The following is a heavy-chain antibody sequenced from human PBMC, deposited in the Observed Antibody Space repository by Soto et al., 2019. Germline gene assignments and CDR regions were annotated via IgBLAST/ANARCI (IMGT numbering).Heavy chain of an antibody. V-gene: IGHV3-23*01. CDR3: AKSPGMYYYDSSGYYHYDY. J-gene: IGHJ4*02. CDR2: NSGSGVST. D-gene: IGHD3-22*01. Sequence: EVQLLESGGGLAQPGGSLRLSCAASGFTFSSYAMSWVRQAAGKGLEWVSANSGSGVSTYYADSVKGRFTISRDNSKNTLYLQMNSLRAEDTAVYYCAKSPGMYYYDSSGYYHYDYWGQGTLVTVSS. CDR1: GFTFSSYA.